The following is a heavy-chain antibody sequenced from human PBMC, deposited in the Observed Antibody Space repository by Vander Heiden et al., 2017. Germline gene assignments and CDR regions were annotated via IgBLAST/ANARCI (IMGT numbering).Heavy chain of an antibody. V-gene: IGHV4-4*07. J-gene: IGHJ4*02. CDR2: VYSNGVT. D-gene: IGHD3-10*01. CDR1: VGSINNYY. CDR3: ARGSYLDD. Sequence: QVHLQDSGPGLVKSSATLSPTCNVTVGSINNYYFSWIRRAAGKGLEWIGRVYSNGVTNYNPSLRTRVTMSADLSKNQVSLSLTSVTAADTAVYFCARGSYLDDWGQGTLVTVSS.